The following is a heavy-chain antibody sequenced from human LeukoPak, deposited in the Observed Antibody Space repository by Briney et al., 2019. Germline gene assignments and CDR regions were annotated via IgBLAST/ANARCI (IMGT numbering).Heavy chain of an antibody. CDR3: ARELYGSGSYSDY. Sequence: GGSLRLSCAASGFTFNSYSMNWVRQAPGKGLEWVSSISSSSSYIYYADSVKGRFTISRDNAKNSLYLQMNSLRAEDTAVYYCARELYGSGSYSDYWGQGTLVTVSS. J-gene: IGHJ4*02. D-gene: IGHD3-10*01. V-gene: IGHV3-21*01. CDR1: GFTFNSYS. CDR2: ISSSSSYI.